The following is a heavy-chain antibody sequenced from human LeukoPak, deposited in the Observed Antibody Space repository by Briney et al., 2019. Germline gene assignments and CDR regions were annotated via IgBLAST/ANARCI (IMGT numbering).Heavy chain of an antibody. D-gene: IGHD2-2*01. V-gene: IGHV3-23*01. CDR1: GFTFSSYA. Sequence: QSGGSLRLSCAASGFTFSSYAMSWVRQAPGKGLEWVSVISGSGGSTYYADSVKGRFTISRDSSKNTLSLQMNSLRAEDTAVYYCARDPLGSSLFDLWGRGTLVTVSS. CDR2: ISGSGGST. J-gene: IGHJ2*01. CDR3: ARDPLGSSLFDL.